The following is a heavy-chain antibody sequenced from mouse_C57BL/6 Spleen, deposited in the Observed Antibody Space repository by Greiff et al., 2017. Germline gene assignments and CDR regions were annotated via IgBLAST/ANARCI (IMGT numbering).Heavy chain of an antibody. CDR2: IYPGDGDT. J-gene: IGHJ2*01. D-gene: IGHD1-1*01. CDR3: ARGAYYGSSHFDY. V-gene: IGHV1-82*01. Sequence: VKLVESGPELVKPGASVKISCKASGYAFSSSWMNWVKQRPGKGLEWIGRIYPGDGDTNYNGKFKGKATLTADKSSSTAYMQLSSLTSEDSAVYFCARGAYYGSSHFDYWGQGTTLTVSS. CDR1: GYAFSSSW.